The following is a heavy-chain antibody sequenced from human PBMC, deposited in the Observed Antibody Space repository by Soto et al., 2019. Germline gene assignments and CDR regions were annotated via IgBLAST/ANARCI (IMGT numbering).Heavy chain of an antibody. CDR3: ARDRGYDAHDYYYNAMDG. Sequence: EVQLVESGGGLAKPGGSLRLSCVASGITFRTYTMNWVRQAPAKGLEWVSGIRGFSPYTFYAESVKGRFTISRDNAKNSLYLQMDSLGVEDTAVYYCARDRGYDAHDYYYNAMDGWGQVTTVTVSS. D-gene: IGHD2-15*01. J-gene: IGHJ6*02. CDR1: GITFRTYT. CDR2: IRGFSPYT. V-gene: IGHV3-21*01.